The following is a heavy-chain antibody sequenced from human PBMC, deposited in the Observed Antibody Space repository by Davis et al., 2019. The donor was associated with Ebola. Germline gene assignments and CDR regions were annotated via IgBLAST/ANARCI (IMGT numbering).Heavy chain of an antibody. Sequence: GESLKISCKGSGNSFTGYWIVWVRQMPGKGLECMGIIFPGDSDTRYSPSFQGQVTISADKSISTAYLQWSSLKASDTAMYYCARGTDGYNPGGYFDSWGQGTLVTVSS. V-gene: IGHV5-51*01. D-gene: IGHD5-24*01. J-gene: IGHJ4*02. CDR1: GNSFTGYW. CDR2: IFPGDSDT. CDR3: ARGTDGYNPGGYFDS.